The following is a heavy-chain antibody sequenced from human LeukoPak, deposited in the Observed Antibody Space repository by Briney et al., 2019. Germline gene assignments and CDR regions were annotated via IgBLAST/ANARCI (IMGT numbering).Heavy chain of an antibody. V-gene: IGHV4-39*07. CDR2: INHSGST. CDR1: GGSISSSSYY. Sequence: SETLSLTCTVSGGSISSSSYYWGWIRQPPGKGLEWIGEINHSGSTNYNPSLKSRVTISVDTSKNQFSLKLSSVTAADTAIYYCARVHVNSGYYFGDAFDIWGQGTMVTVSS. CDR3: ARVHVNSGYYFGDAFDI. D-gene: IGHD3-22*01. J-gene: IGHJ3*02.